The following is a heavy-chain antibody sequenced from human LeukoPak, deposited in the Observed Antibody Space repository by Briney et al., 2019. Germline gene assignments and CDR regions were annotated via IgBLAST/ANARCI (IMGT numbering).Heavy chain of an antibody. CDR2: IIPIFGTA. D-gene: IGHD6-19*01. J-gene: IGHJ4*02. CDR3: VREGQWLVLDY. Sequence: SVKVSCKASGGTFSSYAISWVRQAPGQGLEWMGGIIPIFGTANYAQKFQGRVTITADKSTSTAYMELSSLRSEDTAVYYCVREGQWLVLDYWGQGTLVTVSS. V-gene: IGHV1-69*06. CDR1: GGTFSSYA.